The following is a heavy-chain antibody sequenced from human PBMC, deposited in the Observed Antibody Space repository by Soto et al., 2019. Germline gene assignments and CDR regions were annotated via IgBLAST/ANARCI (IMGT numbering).Heavy chain of an antibody. CDR2: IYHSGST. CDR3: ARLRGTYGSGSYYKGYYYYGMDV. CDR1: GGSISSSNW. V-gene: IGHV4-4*02. Sequence: QVQLQESGPGLVKPSGTLSLTCAVSGGSISSSNWWSWVRQPPGKGLEWIGEIYHSGSTNYNPSLKSRVTISVDKSKNQFSLKLSSVTAADTAVYYCARLRGTYGSGSYYKGYYYYGMDVWGQGTTVTVSS. J-gene: IGHJ6*02. D-gene: IGHD3-10*01.